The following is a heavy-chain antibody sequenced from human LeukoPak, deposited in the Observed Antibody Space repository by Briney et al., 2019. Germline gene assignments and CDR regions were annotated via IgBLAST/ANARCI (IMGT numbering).Heavy chain of an antibody. V-gene: IGHV4-39*07. CDR3: ARAGTAGGSGWYVGTFCFDY. CDR2: IYYSGST. D-gene: IGHD6-19*01. J-gene: IGHJ4*02. CDR1: GGSISSSSYY. Sequence: SETLSLTCTVSGGSISSSSYYWGWIRQPPGKGLEWIGSIYYSGSTNYNPSLKSRVTISVDTSKNQFSLKLSSVTAADTAVYYCARAGTAGGSGWYVGTFCFDYWGQGTLVTVSS.